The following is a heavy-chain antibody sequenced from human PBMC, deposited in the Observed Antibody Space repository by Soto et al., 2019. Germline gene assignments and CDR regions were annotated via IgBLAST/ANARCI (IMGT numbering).Heavy chain of an antibody. V-gene: IGHV4-39*01. CDR1: GGSISSSSYY. CDR3: ASAGETSSAFDI. Sequence: SETLSLTCTVSGGSISSSSYYWGWIRQPPGKGLEWIGSIYYSGSTYYNPSLKSRVTISVDTSKNQFSLKLSSVTAADTAVYYCASAGETSSAFDIWGQGTMVTVSS. CDR2: IYYSGST. J-gene: IGHJ3*02.